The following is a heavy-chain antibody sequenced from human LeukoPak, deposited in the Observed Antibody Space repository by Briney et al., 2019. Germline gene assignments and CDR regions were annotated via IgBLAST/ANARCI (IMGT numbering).Heavy chain of an antibody. J-gene: IGHJ6*03. CDR1: GGSISSYY. Sequence: SETLSLTCTVSGGSISSYYWSWIRQPAGKGLEWIGLIYTSGSTNYNPSLKSRVTMSVDTSKNQFSLKLSSVTAADTAVYYCARVRGYCSSTSCYTRPDYCYYMDVWGKGATVTVSS. V-gene: IGHV4-4*07. D-gene: IGHD2-2*02. CDR2: IYTSGST. CDR3: ARVRGYCSSTSCYTRPDYCYYMDV.